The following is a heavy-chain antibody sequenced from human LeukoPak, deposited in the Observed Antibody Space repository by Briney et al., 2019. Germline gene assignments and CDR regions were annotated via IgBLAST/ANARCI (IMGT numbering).Heavy chain of an antibody. D-gene: IGHD6-6*01. CDR1: GFTFSDFY. J-gene: IGHJ4*02. Sequence: GGSLRLSCEASGFTFSDFYMSWIRQAPGQGLEWLSYISTTGYTIYYADSVKGRFTISRDNSKNTLYLQMNSLRAEDTAVYYCAKESIRSIAARLGYFDYWGQGTLVTVSS. CDR3: AKESIRSIAARLGYFDY. CDR2: ISTTGYTI. V-gene: IGHV3-11*04.